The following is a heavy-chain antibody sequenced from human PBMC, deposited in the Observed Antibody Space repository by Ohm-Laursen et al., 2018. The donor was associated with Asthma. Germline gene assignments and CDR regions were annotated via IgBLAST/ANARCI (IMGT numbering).Heavy chain of an antibody. J-gene: IGHJ4*02. Sequence: SLRLSCAASGFTFSSYAMHWVRQAPGKGLEWVAVISYDGSNKYYADSVKGRFTISRDNAKNLLFLEIINLRAEDTAVYYCATSRRLGYWGQGTLVTVSS. V-gene: IGHV3-30-3*01. CDR3: ATSRRLGY. D-gene: IGHD6-6*01. CDR1: GFTFSSYA. CDR2: ISYDGSNK.